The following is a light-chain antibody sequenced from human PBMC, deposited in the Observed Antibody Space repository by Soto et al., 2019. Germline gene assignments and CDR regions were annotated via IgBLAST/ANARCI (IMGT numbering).Light chain of an antibody. V-gene: IGLV2-14*01. CDR1: SSDVGGYNF. CDR2: DVT. J-gene: IGLJ2*01. CDR3: SSYTSSSTVV. Sequence: QSALTQPASVSKSPGQSITISCTGTSSDVGGYNFVSWYQQHPGKAPKLMIYDVTNRPSGVSDRFSGSKSGSTASLTISGLQTEDEADYYCSSYTSSSTVVFGGGTQLTVL.